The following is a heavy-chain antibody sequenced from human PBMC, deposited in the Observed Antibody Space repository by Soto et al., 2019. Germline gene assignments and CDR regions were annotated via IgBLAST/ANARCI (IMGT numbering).Heavy chain of an antibody. J-gene: IGHJ4*02. V-gene: IGHV4-39*01. CDR1: GGSISSSSYY. Sequence: QLQLQESGPGLVKPSETLSLTCTVSGGSISSSSYYWGWIRQPPGKGLEWIGSIYYSGSTYYNPSLKSRVTISVDTSKNQFALKLSSVTAADTAVYYCARLGGSCLDYWGQGTLVTVSS. CDR3: ARLGGSCLDY. D-gene: IGHD2-15*01. CDR2: IYYSGST.